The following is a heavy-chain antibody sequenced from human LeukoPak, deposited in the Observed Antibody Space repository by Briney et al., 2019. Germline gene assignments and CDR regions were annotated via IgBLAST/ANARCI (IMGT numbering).Heavy chain of an antibody. D-gene: IGHD2-8*01. CDR2: IYPGDSDT. J-gene: IGHJ3*02. CDR3: ARRDCTNGVCSDAFDI. CDR1: GYIFTSYW. Sequence: GESLQISCQGSGYIFTSYWIGWVRQLPGKGLEWMGIIYPGDSDTRYSPSFQGQVTIPADKSISTSYLQWSSLKASDTAMYYCARRDCTNGVCSDAFDIWGQGTMVTVSS. V-gene: IGHV5-51*01.